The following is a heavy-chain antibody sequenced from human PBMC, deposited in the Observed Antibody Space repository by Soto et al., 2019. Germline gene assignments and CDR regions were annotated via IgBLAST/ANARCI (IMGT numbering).Heavy chain of an antibody. CDR3: ARGHYGDFDY. CDR1: GFTFSSYS. CDR2: NSSSSSYI. J-gene: IGHJ4*02. Sequence: EVQLVESGGGLVKPGGSLRLSCAASGFTFSSYSMNWVRQAPGKGLEWVSSNSSSSSYIYYADSVKGRFTISRDNAKNSLYLQMNSRRAEDTAVYYCARGHYGDFDYWGQGTLVTVSS. D-gene: IGHD4-17*01. V-gene: IGHV3-21*01.